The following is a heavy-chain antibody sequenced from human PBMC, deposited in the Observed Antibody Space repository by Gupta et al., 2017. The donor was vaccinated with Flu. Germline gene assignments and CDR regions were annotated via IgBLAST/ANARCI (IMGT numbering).Heavy chain of an antibody. Sequence: HWVRQAPGQGLEWMVWIYPNTGGTNYAQKFQGRVTMTRDTSITTVYMELSRLRSDDTAVYYCASISGSYRNDYWGQGTLVTVSS. V-gene: IGHV1-2*02. J-gene: IGHJ4*02. CDR3: ASISGSYRNDY. CDR2: IYPNTGGT. D-gene: IGHD1-26*01.